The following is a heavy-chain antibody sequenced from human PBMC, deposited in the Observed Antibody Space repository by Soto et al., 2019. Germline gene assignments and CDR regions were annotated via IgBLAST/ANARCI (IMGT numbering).Heavy chain of an antibody. V-gene: IGHV1-46*01. CDR3: ARERIQLWLRAYYGMDV. CDR1: GYTFTSYY. CDR2: INPSGGST. J-gene: IGHJ6*02. Sequence: GASVKVSCKASGYTFTSYYMHWVRQAPGQGLEWMGIINPSGGSTSYAQKFQGRVTMTRDTSTSTVYMELSSLRSEDTAVYYCARERIQLWLRAYYGMDVWGQGTTVTVSS. D-gene: IGHD5-18*01.